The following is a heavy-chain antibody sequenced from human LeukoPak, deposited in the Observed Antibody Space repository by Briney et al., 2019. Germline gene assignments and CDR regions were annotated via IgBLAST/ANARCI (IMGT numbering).Heavy chain of an antibody. Sequence: SETLSLTCTVSGGSSINGTFYWDWIRQPPGKGLEWIGNIYSGTTSYNPSLKSRVTLSLDTSKNHFSLKLSSVTAADTAVYYCSHSGYDSRRVYLDYWGQGTLVTVSS. D-gene: IGHD5-12*01. CDR1: GGSSINGTFY. J-gene: IGHJ4*02. CDR3: SHSGYDSRRVYLDY. CDR2: IYSGTT. V-gene: IGHV4-39*07.